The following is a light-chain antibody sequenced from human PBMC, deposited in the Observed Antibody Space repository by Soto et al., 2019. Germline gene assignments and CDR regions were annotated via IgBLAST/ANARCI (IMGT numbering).Light chain of an antibody. CDR2: SAS. Sequence: DIQLTQSPSSRSASVGDRGTITCRVSQGISSYLNWYRQKPGKVPKXLIYSASNLQSGVPSRFSGSGSGTEFTLTISSLQPDDVATYYCLQDINYPWTFGQGTKVDIK. V-gene: IGKV1-27*01. CDR3: LQDINYPWT. J-gene: IGKJ1*01. CDR1: QGISSY.